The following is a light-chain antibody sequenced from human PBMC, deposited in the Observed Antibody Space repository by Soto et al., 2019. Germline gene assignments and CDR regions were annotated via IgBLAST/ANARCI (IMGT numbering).Light chain of an antibody. V-gene: IGKV3-11*01. CDR1: QSVRSN. J-gene: IGKJ2*01. CDR3: QQRSNWPPT. Sequence: EIVMTQSPATLSVSPGERATLSCRASQSVRSNLAWYQQKPGQAPRLLIYGASNRATGIPARFSGSGSGTDFTLTISSLEPEDFAVYYCQQRSNWPPTFGQVTKLEIK. CDR2: GAS.